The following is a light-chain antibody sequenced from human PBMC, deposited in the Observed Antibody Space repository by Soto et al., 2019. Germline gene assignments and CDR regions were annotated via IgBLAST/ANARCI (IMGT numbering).Light chain of an antibody. V-gene: IGKV3-20*01. CDR2: GAS. J-gene: IGKJ5*01. Sequence: EIVLTQSPGTLSLSPGERATLSCRASQSVSSSYLAWYQQKPGQAPRLLIYGASSRATGIPDRFSGSGSGTDFTLTISRLEPEDFATYYCQQSFRSPITFGQGTRLE. CDR1: QSVSSSY. CDR3: QQSFRSPIT.